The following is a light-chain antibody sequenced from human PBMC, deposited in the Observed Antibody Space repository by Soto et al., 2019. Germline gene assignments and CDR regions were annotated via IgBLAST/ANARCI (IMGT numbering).Light chain of an antibody. CDR3: SSYAGSTNPNFV. CDR1: SSDVGGYNY. Sequence: QSVLTQPPSASGSPGQSVTISCTGTSSDVGGYNYVSWYQQHPGKAPKLMIYEVSKRPSGVPDRFSGSKSGNTASLTVSVLQAEDEADYYCSSYAGSTNPNFVFGTGTKVTVL. V-gene: IGLV2-8*01. CDR2: EVS. J-gene: IGLJ1*01.